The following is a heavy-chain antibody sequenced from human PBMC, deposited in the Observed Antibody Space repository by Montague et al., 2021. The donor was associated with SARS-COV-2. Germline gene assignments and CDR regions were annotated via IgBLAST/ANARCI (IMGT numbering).Heavy chain of an antibody. CDR1: GFTFSSYA. CDR3: ARARSGSYYTDFDY. CDR2: ISYDGSNK. J-gene: IGHJ4*02. D-gene: IGHD3-10*01. Sequence: SLRLSCAASGFTFSSYAMHWVRQAPGKGLEWVAVISYDGSNKYYAHSSNGRFTISRDNSKNTLYLQMNSLRAEDTAVYYCARARSGSYYTDFDYWGQGTLVTGSA. V-gene: IGHV3-30-3*01.